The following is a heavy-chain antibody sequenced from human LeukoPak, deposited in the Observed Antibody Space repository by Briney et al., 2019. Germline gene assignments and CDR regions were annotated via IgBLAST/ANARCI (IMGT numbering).Heavy chain of an antibody. CDR1: GGTFISYA. V-gene: IGHV1-69*13. J-gene: IGHJ4*02. Sequence: ASVKVSCKASGGTFISYAISWVRQAPGQGLEWMGGIIPIFGTADYAQKLQGRVTITADESTSTAYMELSSLRSEDTAVYYCARGVEPNWNYVIDYWGQGTLVTVSS. CDR3: ARGVEPNWNYVIDY. D-gene: IGHD1-7*01. CDR2: IIPIFGTA.